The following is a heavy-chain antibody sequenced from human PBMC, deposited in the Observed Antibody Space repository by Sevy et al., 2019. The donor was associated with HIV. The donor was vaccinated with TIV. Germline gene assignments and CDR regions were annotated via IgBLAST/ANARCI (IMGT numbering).Heavy chain of an antibody. CDR3: ARVRYNYGQKYFDY. CDR1: GFTFSDYY. Sequence: GGSLRPSFTASGFTFSDYYMSWIRQAPGKGLEWVSYISTSGSYTSYPDSVKGQFTISRDNAKNSLYLQMNSLRVEDTAVYYCARVRYNYGQKYFDYWGQGTLVTVSS. V-gene: IGHV3-11*06. CDR2: ISTSGSYT. J-gene: IGHJ4*02. D-gene: IGHD5-18*01.